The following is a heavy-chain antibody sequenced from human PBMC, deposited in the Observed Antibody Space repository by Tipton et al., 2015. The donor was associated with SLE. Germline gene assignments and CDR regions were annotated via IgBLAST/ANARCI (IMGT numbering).Heavy chain of an antibody. CDR2: INHSGSA. V-gene: IGHV4-34*01. CDR1: GGSFSGYY. D-gene: IGHD1-14*01. CDR3: ARVTRGYYGMDV. Sequence: LRLSCAVYGGSFSGYYWSWIRQPPGKGLEWIAEINHSGSANYNPSLNSRVTISVDPSKSQVSLKLSSGTAADTAVYYCARVTRGYYGMDVWGQGTTVTVSS. J-gene: IGHJ6*02.